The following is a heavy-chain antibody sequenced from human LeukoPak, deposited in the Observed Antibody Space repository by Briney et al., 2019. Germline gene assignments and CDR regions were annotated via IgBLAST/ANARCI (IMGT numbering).Heavy chain of an antibody. J-gene: IGHJ4*02. CDR2: MNPNSGNT. Sequence: ASVTVSCKASGYTFTSYDINWVRQATGQVLAWMGWMNPNSGNTGYAQKFQGRVTMTRNTSISTAYMELSSLRSEDPAVYYCARGRGRHFDYWGQGTLVTVSS. CDR1: GYTFTSYD. D-gene: IGHD1-26*01. V-gene: IGHV1-8*01. CDR3: ARGRGRHFDY.